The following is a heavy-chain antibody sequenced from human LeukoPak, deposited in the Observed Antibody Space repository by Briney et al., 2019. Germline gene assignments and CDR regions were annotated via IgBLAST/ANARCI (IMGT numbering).Heavy chain of an antibody. J-gene: IGHJ5*02. V-gene: IGHV3-74*01. CDR1: GFTLSSYW. Sequence: PGGSLRLSCAASGFTLSSYWMHWVRHVPGKGLVWVSHINTDGTVTHYADSVKGRFTISRDNAKNTLYLQMNDLGAEDTAMYYCTRDCLGWFDAWGQGTQVTVSS. D-gene: IGHD5/OR15-5a*01. CDR3: TRDCLGWFDA. CDR2: INTDGTVT.